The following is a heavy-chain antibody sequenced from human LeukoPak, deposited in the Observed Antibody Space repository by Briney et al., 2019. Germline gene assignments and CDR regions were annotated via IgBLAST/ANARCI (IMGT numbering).Heavy chain of an antibody. CDR3: ARITGTIDCSSATCPADY. Sequence: GGSLRLSCAASGFTFSSYSLSWVRQAPGKGLEWVSYISSSSSPKYYADSVKGRFTISRDNAKNSLYLQMNSLRAEDTAIYYCARITGTIDCSSATCPADYRGQGTLVTVSS. D-gene: IGHD2-2*01. CDR1: GFTFSSYS. CDR2: ISSSSSPK. J-gene: IGHJ4*02. V-gene: IGHV3-48*01.